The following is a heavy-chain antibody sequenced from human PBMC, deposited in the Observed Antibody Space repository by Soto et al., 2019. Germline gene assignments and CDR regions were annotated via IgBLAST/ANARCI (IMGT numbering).Heavy chain of an antibody. D-gene: IGHD5-18*01. CDR1: GFTFSSYG. J-gene: IGHJ4*02. CDR3: EKAPLAYSYGGYFDY. CDR2: ISYDGSNK. Sequence: GGSLRRSCAASGFTFSSYGMHWVRQAPGKGLEWVAVISYDGSNKYYADSVKGRFTISRDNSKNTLYLQMNSLRAEDTAVYYCEKAPLAYSYGGYFDYWGQGTLVTVSS. V-gene: IGHV3-30*18.